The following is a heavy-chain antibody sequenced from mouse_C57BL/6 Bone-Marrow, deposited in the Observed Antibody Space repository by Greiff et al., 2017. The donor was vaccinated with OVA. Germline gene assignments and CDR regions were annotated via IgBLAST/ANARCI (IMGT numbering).Heavy chain of an antibody. Sequence: EVQLVESGPGLVKPSQSLSLTCSVTGYSITSGYYWNWIRQFPGNKLEWMGYISYDGSNNYNPSLKNRISITRDTSKNQFFLKLNSVTTEDTATYYCARDVLGRVFAYWGQGTLVTVSA. CDR1: GYSITSGYY. J-gene: IGHJ3*01. D-gene: IGHD4-1*01. CDR3: ARDVLGRVFAY. CDR2: ISYDGSN. V-gene: IGHV3-6*01.